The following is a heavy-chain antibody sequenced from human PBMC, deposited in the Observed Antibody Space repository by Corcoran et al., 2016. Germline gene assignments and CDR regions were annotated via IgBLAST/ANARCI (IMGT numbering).Heavy chain of an antibody. CDR3: AKVVPAATNYYYYYGMDV. V-gene: IGHV3-30*18. CDR2: ISYDGSNK. D-gene: IGHD2-2*01. Sequence: QVQLVESGGGVVQPGRSLRLSCAASGFTLSRYGMHWVRQAPGKGLEWVAVISYDGSNKYYADSVKGRFTISRDNSKNTLYLKMNSLRAEETAVYYCAKVVPAATNYYYYYGMDVWGQGTTVTVSS. CDR1: GFTLSRYG. J-gene: IGHJ6*02.